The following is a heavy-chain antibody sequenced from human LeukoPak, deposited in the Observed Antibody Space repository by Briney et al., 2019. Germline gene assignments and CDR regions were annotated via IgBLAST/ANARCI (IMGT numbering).Heavy chain of an antibody. J-gene: IGHJ4*02. Sequence: GGSLRLSCAASGFTFRSYAMNWVRQAPGKGLEGVSGISGSSGSTYNADSVKGRFAISRDNSKNTLYLQMNSLRVEDTAVYYCARGGTRGYSPVDYWGQGILVTVSS. CDR2: ISGSSGST. CDR3: ARGGTRGYSPVDY. V-gene: IGHV3-23*01. CDR1: GFTFRSYA. D-gene: IGHD5-18*01.